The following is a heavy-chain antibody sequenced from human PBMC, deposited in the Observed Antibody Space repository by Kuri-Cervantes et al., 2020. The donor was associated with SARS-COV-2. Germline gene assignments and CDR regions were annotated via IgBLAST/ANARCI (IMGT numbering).Heavy chain of an antibody. Sequence: SETLSLTCTASGGSISSASYHWNWIRQPAGKRLEWIGRVYASGTTSYNPSLKSRLTISTDTSRNQFSLRLNSVTAADTAVYYCARDRKTVGWYFDLWGRGTLVTVSS. CDR3: ARDRKTVGWYFDL. V-gene: IGHV4-61*02. J-gene: IGHJ2*01. CDR2: VYASGTT. CDR1: GGSISSASYH. D-gene: IGHD4-11*01.